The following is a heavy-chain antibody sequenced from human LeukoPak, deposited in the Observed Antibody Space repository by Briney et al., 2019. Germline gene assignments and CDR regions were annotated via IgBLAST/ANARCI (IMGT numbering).Heavy chain of an antibody. CDR1: GFTFSSYA. CDR3: VKEYYSSGWYKVEGHFDY. CDR2: ISYNGGST. J-gene: IGHJ4*02. V-gene: IGHV3-64D*06. D-gene: IGHD6-19*01. Sequence: GGCLRLSCAASGFTFSSYAMHWVRQAPGKGLEYVSAISYNGGSTYYADSVKGRVTISRDNSKNTLYLQMSSLRAEDTAVYFCVKEYYSSGWYKVEGHFDYWGQGTLVTVSS.